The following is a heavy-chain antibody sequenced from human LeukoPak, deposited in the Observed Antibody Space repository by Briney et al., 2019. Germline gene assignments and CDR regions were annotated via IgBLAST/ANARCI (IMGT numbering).Heavy chain of an antibody. CDR2: IKQDGSEK. Sequence: GGSLRLSCAASGFTFSSYWMSWVRQAPGKGREWVANIKQDGSEKYYVDSVKGRFTISRDNAKNSLYLQMNSLRAEDTAVYYCAKHRSGIAASGSNYWGQGTLVSVSS. CDR3: AKHRSGIAASGSNY. D-gene: IGHD6-13*01. CDR1: GFTFSSYW. V-gene: IGHV3-7*03. J-gene: IGHJ4*02.